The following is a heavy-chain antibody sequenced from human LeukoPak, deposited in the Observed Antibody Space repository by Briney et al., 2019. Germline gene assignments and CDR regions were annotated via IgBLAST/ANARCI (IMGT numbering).Heavy chain of an antibody. Sequence: GRSLRLSCAASGFTSSSYSMQWVRQTPGKGLEWGGIMSNSGENTFYGEAVKGRFTISRANSQNTLYLQMNRLRADDTAVYYCARDRSQEFDPWGQGTLVTVSS. CDR3: ARDRSQEFDP. V-gene: IGHV3-33*05. CDR2: MSNSGENT. J-gene: IGHJ5*02. CDR1: GFTSSSYS. D-gene: IGHD3-10*01.